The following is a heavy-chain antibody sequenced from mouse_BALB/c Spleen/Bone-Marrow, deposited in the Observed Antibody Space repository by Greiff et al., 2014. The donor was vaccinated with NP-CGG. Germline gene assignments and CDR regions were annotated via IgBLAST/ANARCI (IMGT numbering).Heavy chain of an antibody. V-gene: IGHV14-3*02. CDR1: GFNIKDTY. J-gene: IGHJ4*01. Sequence: VQLQQSGAELVKPGASVKLSCTASGFNIKDTYMHWVKQRPEQGLEWIGRIDPANGNTKYDPKFQGKATITADTSSNTAYLQLSSLTSEDTAVYYCARDSPYAMDDRGQGTSVTVSS. CDR2: IDPANGNT. CDR3: ARDSPYAMDD.